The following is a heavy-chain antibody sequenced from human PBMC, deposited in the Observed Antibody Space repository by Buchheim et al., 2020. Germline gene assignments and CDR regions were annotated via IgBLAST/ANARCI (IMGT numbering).Heavy chain of an antibody. CDR2: IYHGGVT. V-gene: IGHV4-4*02. D-gene: IGHD3-16*01. Sequence: QVQLQESGPGLVKASGTLSLTCAVSGASISHSNAWTWVRQSPGRGLEWIGEIYHGGVTNYNPSLKSRVSISVDKSKNYFSLRLTSVTAADTAVCYCARDTDTSWQGGIDPWGPGTL. CDR3: ARDTDTSWQGGIDP. J-gene: IGHJ5*02. CDR1: GASISHSNA.